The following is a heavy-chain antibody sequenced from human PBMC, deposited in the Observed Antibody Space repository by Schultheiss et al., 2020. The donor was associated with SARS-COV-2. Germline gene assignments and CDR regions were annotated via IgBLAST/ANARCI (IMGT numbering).Heavy chain of an antibody. CDR1: GFTFDDYG. V-gene: IGHV3-20*04. CDR3: AKSTPCSSTSCYGALFDY. Sequence: GGSLRLSCAASGFTFDDYGMSWVRQAPGKGLEWVSGINWNGGSTGYTDSVKGRFTISRDNSKNTLYLQMNSLRAEDTAVYYCAKSTPCSSTSCYGALFDYWGQGTLVTVSS. D-gene: IGHD2-2*01. CDR2: INWNGGST. J-gene: IGHJ4*02.